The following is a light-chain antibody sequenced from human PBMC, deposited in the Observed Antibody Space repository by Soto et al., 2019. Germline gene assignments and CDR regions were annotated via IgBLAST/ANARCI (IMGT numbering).Light chain of an antibody. CDR3: AAWDDSLSGWV. Sequence: QSVLTQLPSASGTPGQRVTISCSGSNSNIGNNNVYWYQQLPGTAPKLLIYRTNQRPSGVPDRFSGSKSGTSASLAISGLRSEDESDYYCAAWDDSLSGWVFGGGTKLTVL. V-gene: IGLV1-47*01. CDR1: NSNIGNNN. CDR2: RTN. J-gene: IGLJ3*02.